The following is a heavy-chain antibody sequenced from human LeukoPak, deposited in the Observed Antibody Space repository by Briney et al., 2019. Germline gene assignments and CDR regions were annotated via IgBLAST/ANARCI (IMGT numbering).Heavy chain of an antibody. CDR2: IFDSGTT. D-gene: IGHD5-24*01. J-gene: IGHJ4*02. CDR1: GGSISSYY. V-gene: IGHV4-59*01. CDR3: ARDPDGYKFFDY. Sequence: SETLSLTCTVSGGSISSYYWSWIRQPPGKGLEWMGYIFDSGTTAYNPSLKRRVTMSVDTSKNQFSLNLSSVTAADTAVYYCARDPDGYKFFDYWGRGSPVTVSS.